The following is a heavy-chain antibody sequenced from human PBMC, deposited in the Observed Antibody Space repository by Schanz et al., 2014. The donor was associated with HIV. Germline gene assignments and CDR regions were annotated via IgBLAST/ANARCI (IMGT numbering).Heavy chain of an antibody. J-gene: IGHJ4*02. CDR2: INWRSDSI. V-gene: IGHV3-9*01. CDR3: ARDYIMITFGGGGFDY. Sequence: EVQLVESGGGLVQPGRSLRLSCAASGFIFDDYAMHWVRQAPGKGLEWVSGINWRSDSIAYAESVKGRFTISRDNAKNSLYLQMNSLRAEDTAVYYCARDYIMITFGGGGFDYWGQGTLVTVSS. CDR1: GFIFDDYA. D-gene: IGHD3-16*01.